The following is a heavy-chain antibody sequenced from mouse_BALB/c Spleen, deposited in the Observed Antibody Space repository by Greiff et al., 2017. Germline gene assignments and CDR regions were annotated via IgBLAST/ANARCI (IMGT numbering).Heavy chain of an antibody. J-gene: IGHJ3*01. CDR1: GFTFSSFG. Sequence: EVQVVESGGGLVQPGGSRKLSCAASGFTFSSFGMHWVRQAPEKGLEWVAYISSGSSTIYYADTVKGRFTISRDNPKNTLFLQMTSLRSEDTAMYYCARESITGPFAYWGQGTLVTVSA. CDR3: ARESITGPFAY. CDR2: ISSGSSTI. D-gene: IGHD1-3*01. V-gene: IGHV5-17*02.